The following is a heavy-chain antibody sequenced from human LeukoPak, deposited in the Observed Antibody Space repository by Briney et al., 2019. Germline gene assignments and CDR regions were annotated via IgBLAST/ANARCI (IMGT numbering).Heavy chain of an antibody. CDR1: GYSISSGYY. D-gene: IGHD5-24*01. CDR2: IYHSGST. V-gene: IGHV4-38-2*02. Sequence: SETLSLTCTVSGYSISSGYYWGWIRQPPGKGLEWIGSIYHSGSTYYNPSLKSRVTISVDTSKNQFSLKLSSETAADTAVYYCARMRGVDGYNSWGQGTLVTVSS. J-gene: IGHJ4*02. CDR3: ARMRGVDGYNS.